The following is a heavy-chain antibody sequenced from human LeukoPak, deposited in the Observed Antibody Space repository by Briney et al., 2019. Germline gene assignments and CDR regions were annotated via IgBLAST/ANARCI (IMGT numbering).Heavy chain of an antibody. V-gene: IGHV4-61*02. D-gene: IGHD3-3*01. CDR2: IYPSGST. J-gene: IGHJ3*02. CDR1: GDSISNAAYY. Sequence: SQTLSLTCTVSGDSISNAAYYWSWIRQPAGKGLEWIGRIYPSGSTNYNPSLKSRVTMSIDTSKNHFSLNLTSVTAADTAIYYCARDVRVAGFDIWGQGTMVTVSS. CDR3: ARDVRVAGFDI.